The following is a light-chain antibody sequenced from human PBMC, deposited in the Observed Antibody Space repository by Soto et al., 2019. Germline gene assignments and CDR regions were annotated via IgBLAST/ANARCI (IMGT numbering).Light chain of an antibody. J-gene: IGKJ1*01. CDR2: GAS. CDR3: QHYTNWPPWT. V-gene: IGKV3-15*01. Sequence: EITMTQSPATLSVSPGERVTLSCRASQSVSSNLAWYQQKPGQAPRLLIHGASTRATGVPARFSGSGSGTEFTLTISSLQSEDFAIYYCQHYTNWPPWTFGQGTKVEIK. CDR1: QSVSSN.